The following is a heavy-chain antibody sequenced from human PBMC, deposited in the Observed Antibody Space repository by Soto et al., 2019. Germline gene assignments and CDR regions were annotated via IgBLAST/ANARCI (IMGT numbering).Heavy chain of an antibody. V-gene: IGHV4-4*07. Sequence: QVLLQEPGPRLVKPSETLSLTCTVAGSSISSFYWSWVRQPAGKGLEWIGRIYSSGTTNYNPSLKSRVTMSVDTSTDQFSLKLTSVTAADTAVYFCARGPFCGGDCYFGVWGQGTQVTVSS. CDR2: IYSSGTT. CDR1: GSSISSFY. D-gene: IGHD2-21*02. J-gene: IGHJ4*02. CDR3: ARGPFCGGDCYFGV.